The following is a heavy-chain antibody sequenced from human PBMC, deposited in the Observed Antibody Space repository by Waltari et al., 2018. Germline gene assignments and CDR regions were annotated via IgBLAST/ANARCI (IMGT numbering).Heavy chain of an antibody. V-gene: IGHV4-34*01. Sequence: QVHLHQRGAGQLQPSETLSLTCVVNGGSVRGYYWGWVRQAPGKGLEWIGEINHSPNRNYNPSLRSRVDMSVDTSKNQFSLKLNFVTAADTGVYYCVRLEDCSGPGGNCYSGDPFALDVWGQGTTVTVSS. CDR3: VRLEDCSGPGGNCYSGDPFALDV. CDR1: GGSVRGYY. D-gene: IGHD2-15*01. CDR2: INHSPNR. J-gene: IGHJ6*02.